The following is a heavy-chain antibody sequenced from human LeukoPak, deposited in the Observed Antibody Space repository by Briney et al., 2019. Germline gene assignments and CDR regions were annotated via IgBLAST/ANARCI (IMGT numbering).Heavy chain of an antibody. CDR2: ISISSGTI. Sequence: GGSLRLSCAASGFIFSSYNMNWVRQAPGKGLEWVSSISISSGTINYADSVKGRFTISRDNARNSLYLQMASLRAEETAVYFCASGQDYGDGGRWGQGTLVTVSS. D-gene: IGHD4-17*01. CDR3: ASGQDYGDGGR. CDR1: GFIFSSYN. J-gene: IGHJ4*02. V-gene: IGHV3-21*01.